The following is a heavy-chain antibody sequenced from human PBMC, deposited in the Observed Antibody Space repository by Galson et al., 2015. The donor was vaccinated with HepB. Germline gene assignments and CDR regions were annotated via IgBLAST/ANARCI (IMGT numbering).Heavy chain of an antibody. CDR1: GYTLTELS. Sequence: SVKVSCKVSGYTLTELSMHWVRRAPGKGLEWMGGFDPEDGETIYAQKFQGRVTMTEDTSTDTAYMELSSLRSEDTAMYYCATSRHDSSGYYYFDAFDIWGQGTMVTVSS. V-gene: IGHV1-24*01. CDR3: ATSRHDSSGYYYFDAFDI. CDR2: FDPEDGET. J-gene: IGHJ3*02. D-gene: IGHD3-22*01.